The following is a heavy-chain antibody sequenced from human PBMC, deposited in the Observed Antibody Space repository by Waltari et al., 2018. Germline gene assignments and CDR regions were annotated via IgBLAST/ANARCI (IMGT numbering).Heavy chain of an antibody. CDR3: ARDVGYGGPLVYYYYYMDV. CDR2: ISSSSSYC. J-gene: IGHJ6*03. V-gene: IGHV3-21*01. Sequence: EVQLVESGGGLVKPGGSLRLSCAASGFTFSSYSMNWVRQAPGKGLEWVSSISSSSSYCYYADSVNGQVTITRDNANNSLYLQMNSLRAEDTAVYYWARDVGYGGPLVYYYYYMDVWGKGTTVTVSS. D-gene: IGHD4-17*01. CDR1: GFTFSSYS.